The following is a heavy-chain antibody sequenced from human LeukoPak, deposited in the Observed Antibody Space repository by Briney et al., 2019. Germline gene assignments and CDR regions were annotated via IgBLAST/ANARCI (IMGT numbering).Heavy chain of an antibody. CDR3: ARGSLSWFDY. J-gene: IGHJ4*02. CDR1: GGSISSGGYY. D-gene: IGHD6-13*01. V-gene: IGHV4-31*03. CDR2: IYYSGST. Sequence: SQTLSLTCTVSGGSISSGGYYWSWIRQHPGKGLEWIGYIYYSGSTYYNPSLKSRVTISVDTSKNQFSLKLSSVTAADTAVYYCARGSLSWFDYWGQGTLVTVSS.